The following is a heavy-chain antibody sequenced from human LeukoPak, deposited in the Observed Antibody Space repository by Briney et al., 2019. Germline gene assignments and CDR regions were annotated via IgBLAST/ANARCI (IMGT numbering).Heavy chain of an antibody. CDR2: INPNSGGT. J-gene: IGHJ4*02. Sequence: GASVKVSCKASGYTFTGYYMHWVRQAPGQGLEWMGWINPNSGGTNYAQKFQGRVTMTRDTSISTAYMELSRLRSDDTAVYYCVGIYDILTGEANFDYWGQGTLVTVSS. V-gene: IGHV1-2*02. D-gene: IGHD3-9*01. CDR3: VGIYDILTGEANFDY. CDR1: GYTFTGYY.